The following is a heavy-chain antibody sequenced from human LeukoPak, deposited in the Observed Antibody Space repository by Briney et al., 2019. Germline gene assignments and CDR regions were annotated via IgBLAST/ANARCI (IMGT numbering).Heavy chain of an antibody. CDR2: IYYSGST. Sequence: SETLSLTCAVYGGSFSGYYWSWIRQPPGKGLEWIGYIYYSGSTNYNPSLKSRVTISVDTSKNQFSLRLSSVTAADTAVYYCARHPGDYYDILTGYYPPNYYFDYWGQGTLVTVSS. D-gene: IGHD3-9*01. V-gene: IGHV4-59*08. CDR1: GGSFSGYY. CDR3: ARHPGDYYDILTGYYPPNYYFDY. J-gene: IGHJ4*02.